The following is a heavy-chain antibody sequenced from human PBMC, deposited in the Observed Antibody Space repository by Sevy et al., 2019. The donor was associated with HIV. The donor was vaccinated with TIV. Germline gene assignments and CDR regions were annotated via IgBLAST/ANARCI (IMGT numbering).Heavy chain of an antibody. J-gene: IGHJ6*02. D-gene: IGHD4-17*01. CDR3: ARDVAFTTEYSYGMDV. CDR2: IKQDGSEK. V-gene: IGHV3-7*01. Sequence: GGSLRLSCAASGFTFSSYGMHWVRQAPGKGLEWVANIKQDGSEKNYVDSVKGRFTISRDNSKNTLYLQMNSLRAEDTAVYYCARDVAFTTEYSYGMDVWGQGTTVTVSS. CDR1: GFTFSSYG.